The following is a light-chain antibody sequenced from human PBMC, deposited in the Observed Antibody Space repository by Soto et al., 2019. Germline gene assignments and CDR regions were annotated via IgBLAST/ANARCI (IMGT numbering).Light chain of an antibody. CDR3: QQYHFFWT. J-gene: IGKJ1*01. Sequence: DIQMTQSPSTLSASVGDRVTITCRASQTIDSGLAWYQQKPGKAPKLLIYKASTLESGVPLRLSGSGSGTEFTLTITSLQPDDVATYYCQQYHFFWTFGQGTRVEMK. CDR2: KAS. CDR1: QTIDSG. V-gene: IGKV1-5*03.